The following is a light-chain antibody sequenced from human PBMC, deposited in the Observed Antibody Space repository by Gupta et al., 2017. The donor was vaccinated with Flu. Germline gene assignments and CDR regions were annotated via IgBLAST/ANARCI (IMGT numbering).Light chain of an antibody. J-gene: IGLJ3*02. CDR3: VAWDTSLSAGV. V-gene: IGLV1-51*02. Sequence: NSNIGNNFGSWYQQLPETAPKLLIYENDQRPSGIPALFAGSKAGTSATLGISGLQTGDEADYFCVAWDTSLSAGVFGGGTKLTVL. CDR2: END. CDR1: NSNIGNNF.